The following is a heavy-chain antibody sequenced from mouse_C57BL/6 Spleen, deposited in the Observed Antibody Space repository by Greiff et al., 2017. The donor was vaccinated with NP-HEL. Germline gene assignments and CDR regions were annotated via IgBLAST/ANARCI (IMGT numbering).Heavy chain of an antibody. V-gene: IGHV2-2*01. D-gene: IGHD1-1*01. CDR1: GFSFTSYG. CDR2: IWSGGST. CDR3: ASTVAYAMDY. Sequence: QVHVMQSGPGLVQPSQSLSITCTVSGFSFTSYGVHWVRQSPGKGLEWLGVIWSGGSTDYNAAFISRLSISKDNSKSQVFFKMNSLQAYDTAIYYCASTVAYAMDYWGQGTSVTVSS. J-gene: IGHJ4*01.